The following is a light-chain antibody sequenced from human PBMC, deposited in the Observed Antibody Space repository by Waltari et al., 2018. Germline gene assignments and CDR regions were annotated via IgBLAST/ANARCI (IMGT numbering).Light chain of an antibody. Sequence: QSGLTQPPSVFGAPGQSVPISCTGTSSNIGEDSDVLWYQVLPGTAPKLLIFGNKHRPSGVPDRFSCSKSGTSASLAITGLQAEDEADYYCQSYDSSLIASVFGGGTKLTVL. V-gene: IGLV1-40*01. CDR2: GNK. CDR1: SSNIGEDSD. CDR3: QSYDSSLIASV. J-gene: IGLJ2*01.